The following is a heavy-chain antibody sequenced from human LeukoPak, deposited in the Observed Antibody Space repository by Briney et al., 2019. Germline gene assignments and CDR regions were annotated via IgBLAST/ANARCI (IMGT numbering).Heavy chain of an antibody. J-gene: IGHJ4*02. Sequence: GGSLRLSCAASGFTFSSYAIHWVRQAPGKGLENVSSISGNGDSTFYANSVKGRFTISRDNSKNTLYLQMGSLRAEDMAVYYCARVGYSSPFDYWGQGTLVTVSS. CDR2: ISGNGDST. V-gene: IGHV3-64*01. CDR1: GFTFSSYA. D-gene: IGHD6-13*01. CDR3: ARVGYSSPFDY.